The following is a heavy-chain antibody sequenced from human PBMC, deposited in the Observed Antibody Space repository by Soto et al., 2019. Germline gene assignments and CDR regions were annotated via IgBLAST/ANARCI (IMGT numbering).Heavy chain of an antibody. V-gene: IGHV4-30-4*08. CDR2: IYKSATT. CDR3: TRRYNWNDNYFDP. J-gene: IGHJ5*02. CDR1: GDSISTVDYF. D-gene: IGHD1-20*01. Sequence: SETLSLTCSVSGDSISTVDYFWAWIRQPPGQALEYIGYIYKSATTYYNPSFESRVAISLDTSKSQFSLNVTSVTAADTAIYYCTRRYNWNDNYFDPWGPGALVTVSS.